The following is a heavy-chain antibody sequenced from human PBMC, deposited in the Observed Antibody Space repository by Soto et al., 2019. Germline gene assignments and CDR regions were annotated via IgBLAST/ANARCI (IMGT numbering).Heavy chain of an antibody. Sequence: GGSLRLSCVASGFTFSNYTMNWVRKAQGTGLDWLSSISRSSTSIFYADSVKGRLTVSRDNAKNISYLQISSLSAEDTAVYYCARDLRVAGANSYFYYGLDVWGQGTTVTVSS. CDR3: ARDLRVAGANSYFYYGLDV. V-gene: IGHV3-21*01. D-gene: IGHD6-19*01. CDR1: GFTFSNYT. CDR2: ISRSSTSI. J-gene: IGHJ6*02.